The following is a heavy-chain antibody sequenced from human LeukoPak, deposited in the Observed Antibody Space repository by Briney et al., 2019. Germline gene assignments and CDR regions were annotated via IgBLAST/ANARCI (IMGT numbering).Heavy chain of an antibody. J-gene: IGHJ4*02. V-gene: IGHV3-21*01. D-gene: IGHD6-19*01. Sequence: GGSLRLSCAASGFTFSSYSMNWVRQAPGKGLEWVSSISSSSSYIYYAVSVKGRFTISRDNAKNSLYLQMNSLRAEDTAVYYCARGGAVAPKFNFDYWGQGTLVTVSS. CDR2: ISSSSSYI. CDR1: GFTFSSYS. CDR3: ARGGAVAPKFNFDY.